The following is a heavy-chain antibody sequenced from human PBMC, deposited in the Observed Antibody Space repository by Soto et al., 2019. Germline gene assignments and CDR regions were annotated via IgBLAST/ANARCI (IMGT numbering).Heavy chain of an antibody. V-gene: IGHV3-23*01. Sequence: GGSLRLSCAASGFTFSILAMGWVRQAPGKGLEWVSVIDYTGGTTYYTDSVKGRFIISRDNSKKILYLQMNSLRTEDTAIYYCAKDATRTSVLYYFEYWGRGALVTVSS. CDR2: IDYTGGTT. CDR1: GFTFSILA. J-gene: IGHJ4*02. CDR3: AKDATRTSVLYYFEY. D-gene: IGHD2-2*01.